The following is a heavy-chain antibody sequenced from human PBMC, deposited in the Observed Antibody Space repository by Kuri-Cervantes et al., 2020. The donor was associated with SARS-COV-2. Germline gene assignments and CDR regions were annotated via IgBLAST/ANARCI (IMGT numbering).Heavy chain of an antibody. V-gene: IGHV1/OR15-1*04. Sequence: ASVKVSCKASGYIFTDYYMHWVRQAPGQELGWMGRINPNSGGTNYAQKLQGRVTMTTDTSTSTAYMELRSLRSDDTAVYYCARDRRLHYYYYGMDVWGQGTTVTRSS. CDR2: INPNSGGT. CDR3: ARDRRLHYYYYGMDV. D-gene: IGHD6-6*01. J-gene: IGHJ6*01. CDR1: GYIFTDYY.